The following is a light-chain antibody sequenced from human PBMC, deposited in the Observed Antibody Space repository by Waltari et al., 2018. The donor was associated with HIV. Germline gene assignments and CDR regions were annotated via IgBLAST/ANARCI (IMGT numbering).Light chain of an antibody. CDR2: HND. V-gene: IGLV1-51*01. Sequence: QSVLTQPPSVSAAPGQKVTISCSGSSSNIGSHYVSWYQHLPGTAPKLLIYHNDDRPPGIPDRFSGSRSGTSASLDITGLQTGDEADYHCGTWDSSLSTVVFGGGTKLTVL. CDR1: SSNIGSHY. J-gene: IGLJ3*02. CDR3: GTWDSSLSTVV.